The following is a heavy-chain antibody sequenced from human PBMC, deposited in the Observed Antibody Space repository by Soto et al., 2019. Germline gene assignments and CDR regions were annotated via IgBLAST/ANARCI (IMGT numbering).Heavy chain of an antibody. CDR2: IDWDDDK. D-gene: IGHD6-19*01. Sequence: SGPTLVNPTQTLTLTCTFSGFSLSTSGMRVSWIRQPPGKALEWLARIDWDDDKFYSTSLKTRLTISKDTSENQVVLTMTNMDPVDTATYYCARAHSSGGTFDYWGQGTLVTVSS. CDR3: ARAHSSGGTFDY. J-gene: IGHJ4*02. CDR1: GFSLSTSGMR. V-gene: IGHV2-70*04.